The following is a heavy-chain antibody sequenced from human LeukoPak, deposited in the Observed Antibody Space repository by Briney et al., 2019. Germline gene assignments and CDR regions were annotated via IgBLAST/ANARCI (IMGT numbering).Heavy chain of an antibody. Sequence: VSVKVSCKASGYTFTSYGISWVRQAPGQGLEWMGWISAYNGNTNYAQKLQGRVTMTTDTSTSTAYMELRSLRSDDTAVYYCARDLRIAAAGTAGYWGQGTLVTVSS. CDR1: GYTFTSYG. V-gene: IGHV1-18*01. J-gene: IGHJ4*02. D-gene: IGHD6-13*01. CDR2: ISAYNGNT. CDR3: ARDLRIAAAGTAGY.